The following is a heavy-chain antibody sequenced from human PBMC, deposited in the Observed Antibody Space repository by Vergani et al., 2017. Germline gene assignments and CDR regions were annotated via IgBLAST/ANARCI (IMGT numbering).Heavy chain of an antibody. CDR2: INHSGST. Sequence: QVQLQQWGAGLLKPSETLSLTCAVYGGSFSGYYWSWIRQPPGKGLEWIGEINHSGSTNYNPSLKSRVTISVDTSKNQFSLKLSSVTAADTAVYYCARVPRITIFRGRGHWFDPWGQGTLVTVSS. CDR1: GGSFSGYY. CDR3: ARVPRITIFRGRGHWFDP. J-gene: IGHJ5*02. V-gene: IGHV4-34*01. D-gene: IGHD3-3*01.